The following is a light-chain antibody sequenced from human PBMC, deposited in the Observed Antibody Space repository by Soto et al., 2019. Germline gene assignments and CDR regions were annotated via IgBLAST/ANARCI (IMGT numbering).Light chain of an antibody. Sequence: AIRMTQSPSSFSASTGDRVTITCRASQGISSYLAWYQQKPGKAPKLLIYAASTLQSGVPSRFSGSGSGTDFTLTISCLQSEDFATYYCQQYYSYPPTFGQWTKLEIK. CDR3: QQYYSYPPT. J-gene: IGKJ2*01. CDR2: AAS. V-gene: IGKV1-8*01. CDR1: QGISSY.